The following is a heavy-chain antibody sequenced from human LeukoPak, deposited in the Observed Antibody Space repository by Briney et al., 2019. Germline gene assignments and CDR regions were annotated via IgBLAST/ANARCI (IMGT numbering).Heavy chain of an antibody. V-gene: IGHV4-59*01. CDR3: ARLPYYDFWSGARPLYYFDY. Sequence: SETLSLTCTVSGGSISSYYWSWIRQPPGKGLEWIGYIYYSGSTNYNPSLKSRVTISVDTSKNQFSLKLSSVTAADTAVYYCARLPYYDFWSGARPLYYFDYWGQGTLVTVSS. CDR1: GGSISSYY. J-gene: IGHJ4*02. D-gene: IGHD3-3*01. CDR2: IYYSGST.